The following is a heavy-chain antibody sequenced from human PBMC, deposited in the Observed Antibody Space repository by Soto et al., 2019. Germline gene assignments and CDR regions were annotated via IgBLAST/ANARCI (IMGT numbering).Heavy chain of an antibody. CDR1: GYTFRDDY. CDR3: ARDVDADFRTDFDY. J-gene: IGHJ4*02. CDR2: ISENGEII. Sequence: GGALRLSRAAPGYTFRDDYKNWIQRATGKGLEWSTNISENGEIIQFAASARGRFTISRDNAENSVYLEMDSLRAEDTALYYCARDVDADFRTDFDYWGRGTLVTVSS. D-gene: IGHD4-17*01. V-gene: IGHV3-11*01.